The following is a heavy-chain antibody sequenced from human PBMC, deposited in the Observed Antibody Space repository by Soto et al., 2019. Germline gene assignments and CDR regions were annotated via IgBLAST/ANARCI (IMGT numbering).Heavy chain of an antibody. CDR1: GFTFSVYS. V-gene: IGHV3-74*01. D-gene: IGHD2-21*01. Sequence: AGGALRLSCAAPGFTFSVYSMNWGRQAPGKGLEWVSYIMPGSITGYADSVKGRFTISRDNAKNTLYLQMNSLSAEDTVVYYCARRDQIAYYYGMDVWGQGTTVTVSS. CDR2: IMPGSIT. CDR3: ARRDQIAYYYGMDV. J-gene: IGHJ6*02.